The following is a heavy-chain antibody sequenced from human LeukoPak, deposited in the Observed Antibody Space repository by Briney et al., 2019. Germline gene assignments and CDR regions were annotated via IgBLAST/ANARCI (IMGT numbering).Heavy chain of an antibody. CDR3: ARYYGGNLNWFDP. D-gene: IGHD4-23*01. CDR1: GGSISSYY. Sequence: SETLSLTCTVSGGSISSYYWSWIRQPPGKGLEWIGYIYYSGSTNYNPSLKSRVTISVDTSKNQFSLKLSSVTAADTAVYYCARYYGGNLNWFDPWGQGTLVTVSS. CDR2: IYYSGST. V-gene: IGHV4-59*01. J-gene: IGHJ5*02.